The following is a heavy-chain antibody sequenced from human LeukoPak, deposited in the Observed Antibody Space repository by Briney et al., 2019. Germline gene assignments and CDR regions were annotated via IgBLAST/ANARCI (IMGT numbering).Heavy chain of an antibody. J-gene: IGHJ4*02. V-gene: IGHV1-69*13. CDR1: GGTFSSYA. CDR3: ARGPRIAAAPMAC. CDR2: IIPIFGTA. Sequence: SVKVSCKASGGTFSSYAIGWLRQAPGQGLEWMGGIIPIFGTANYAQKFQGRVTITADESTSTAYMELSSLRSEDTAVYYCARGPRIAAAPMACWGQGTLVTVSS. D-gene: IGHD6-13*01.